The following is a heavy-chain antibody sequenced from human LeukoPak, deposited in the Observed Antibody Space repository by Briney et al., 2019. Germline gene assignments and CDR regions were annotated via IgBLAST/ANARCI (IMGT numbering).Heavy chain of an antibody. V-gene: IGHV4-61*01. CDR3: ARVTGYMVEDYFDY. CDR2: IYYSGST. J-gene: IGHJ4*02. Sequence: SETLSLTCTVSGGSISSSSYYWSWIRQPPGKGLEWIGYIYYSGSTNYNPSLKSRVTISVDTSKNQFSLRLSSVTAADTAVYYCARVTGYMVEDYFDYWGQGTLVTVSS. CDR1: GGSISSSSYY. D-gene: IGHD6-13*01.